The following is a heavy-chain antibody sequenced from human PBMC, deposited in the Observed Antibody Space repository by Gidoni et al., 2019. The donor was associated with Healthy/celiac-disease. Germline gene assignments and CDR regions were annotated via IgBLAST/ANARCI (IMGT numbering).Heavy chain of an antibody. CDR1: GFPFSSYA. CDR3: ARDRGYSYGYLGY. CDR2: ISYDGSNK. J-gene: IGHJ4*02. Sequence: QVQLVESGGGVVQPGRSLRLSCSASGFPFSSYAMHWVRQAPGKGLEWVAVISYDGSNKYYADSVKGRFTISRDNSKNTLYLQMNSLRAEDTAVYYCARDRGYSYGYLGYWGQGTLVTVSS. D-gene: IGHD5-18*01. V-gene: IGHV3-30-3*01.